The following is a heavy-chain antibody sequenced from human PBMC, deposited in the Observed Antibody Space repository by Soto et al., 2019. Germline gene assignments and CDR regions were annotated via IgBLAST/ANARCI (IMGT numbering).Heavy chain of an antibody. CDR3: ARRSIAAPPDNWYFDL. V-gene: IGHV5-51*01. CDR2: IYPGDSDT. D-gene: IGHD6-6*01. Sequence: PGESLKISCKGSGYSFTSYWIGWVRQMPGKGLEWMGIIYPGDSDTRYSPSFQGQVTISADKSISTAYLQWSSLKASDTAMYYCARRSIAAPPDNWYFDLWGRGTLVTVSS. CDR1: GYSFTSYW. J-gene: IGHJ2*01.